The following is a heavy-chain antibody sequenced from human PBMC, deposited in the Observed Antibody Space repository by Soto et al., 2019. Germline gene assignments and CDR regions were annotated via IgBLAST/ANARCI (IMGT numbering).Heavy chain of an antibody. CDR2: IYHSGST. Sequence: SETLSLTCAVSGGSISSSNWWSWVRQPPGKGLEWIGEIYHSGSTNYNPSLKSRVTISVDKSKYQFSLKLSSVTAADTAVYYCARVFTPNIAAAGTFDYWGQGTLVTVSS. D-gene: IGHD6-13*01. V-gene: IGHV4-4*02. CDR3: ARVFTPNIAAAGTFDY. J-gene: IGHJ4*02. CDR1: GGSISSSNW.